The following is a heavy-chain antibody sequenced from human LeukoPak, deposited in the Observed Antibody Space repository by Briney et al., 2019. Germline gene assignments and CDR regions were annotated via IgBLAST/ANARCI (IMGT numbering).Heavy chain of an antibody. CDR3: ARGRTGVVVVPAARYYMDV. V-gene: IGHV4-34*01. J-gene: IGHJ6*03. Sequence: SETLSLTCAVYGGFFSGYYWSWIRQPPGKGLEWIGEINHSGSTNYNPSLKSRITISVDTSKNQFSLKLSSVTAADTAVYYCARGRTGVVVVPAARYYMDVWGKGTTVTVSS. CDR2: INHSGST. D-gene: IGHD2-2*01. CDR1: GGFFSGYY.